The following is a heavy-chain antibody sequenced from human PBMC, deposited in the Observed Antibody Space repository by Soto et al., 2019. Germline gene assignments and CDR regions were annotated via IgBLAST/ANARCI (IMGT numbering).Heavy chain of an antibody. D-gene: IGHD5-18*01. CDR1: GGTFSSYA. CDR2: VIPIFGTA. V-gene: IGHV1-69*01. CDR3: ARRGSWSVDTAMSWTG. Sequence: QVQLVQSGAEVKKPGSSVKVSCKASGGTFSSYAISWVRQAPGQGREWMGGVIPIFGTANYAQKFQGRVTITADESTSTAYMELSSLRSEDTAVYYCARRGSWSVDTAMSWTGWGQGTLVTVSS. J-gene: IGHJ1*01.